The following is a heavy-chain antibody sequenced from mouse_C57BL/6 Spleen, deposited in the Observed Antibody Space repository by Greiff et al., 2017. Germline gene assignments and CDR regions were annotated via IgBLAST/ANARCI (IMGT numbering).Heavy chain of an antibody. D-gene: IGHD2-3*01. CDR3: ARWLLRHWYFDV. V-gene: IGHV1-69*01. Sequence: QVHVKQPGAELVMPGASVKLSCKASGYTFTSYWMHWVKQRPGQGLEWIGEIDPSDSYTNYNQKFKGKSTLTVDKSSSTAYMQLSSLSSEDSAVYYCARWLLRHWYFDVWGTGTTVTVSS. J-gene: IGHJ1*03. CDR2: IDPSDSYT. CDR1: GYTFTSYW.